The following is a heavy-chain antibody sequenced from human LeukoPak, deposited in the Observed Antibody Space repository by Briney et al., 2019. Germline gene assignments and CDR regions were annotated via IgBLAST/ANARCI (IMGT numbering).Heavy chain of an antibody. CDR3: ARNSAYYYDSSGYYYFDY. D-gene: IGHD3-22*01. J-gene: IGHJ4*02. Sequence: SETLSLTCAAYGGSFSGYYWSWIRQPPGKGLEWIGEINYSGSTNYNPSLKSRVTISVDTSKNQFSLKLSSVTAADTAVYYCARNSAYYYDSSGYYYFDYWGQGTLVSVSS. CDR1: GGSFSGYY. CDR2: INYSGST. V-gene: IGHV4-34*01.